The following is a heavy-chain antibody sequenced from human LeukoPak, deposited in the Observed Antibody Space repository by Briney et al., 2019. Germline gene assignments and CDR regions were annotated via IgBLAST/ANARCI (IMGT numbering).Heavy chain of an antibody. CDR3: ARQGHIVGGGWFDP. CDR2: IYPGDSDT. D-gene: IGHD2-15*01. J-gene: IGHJ5*02. CDR1: GYSFSSYW. V-gene: IGHV5-51*01. Sequence: GESLKISCQGSGYSFSSYWIGWVRQMPGKAPEWMGVIYPGDSDTRYRPPFQGQVTMSADKSTNTAYLQWRSLRASDSAMYYCARQGHIVGGGWFDPWGQGTLSLSPQ.